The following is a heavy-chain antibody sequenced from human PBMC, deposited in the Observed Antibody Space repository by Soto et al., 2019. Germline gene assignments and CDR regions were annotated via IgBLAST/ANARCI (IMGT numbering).Heavy chain of an antibody. CDR1: GFTFRSYA. V-gene: IGHV3-23*01. CDR3: AKDSLYGMDV. Sequence: GGSLRLSCAASGFTFRSYAMSWVRQAPGKGLEWVSAISGSGGSTYYADSVKGRFTISRDDSKNTLYLQMNSLRAEDTAVYYCAKDSLYGMDVWGQGTTVTVSS. J-gene: IGHJ6*02. CDR2: ISGSGGST.